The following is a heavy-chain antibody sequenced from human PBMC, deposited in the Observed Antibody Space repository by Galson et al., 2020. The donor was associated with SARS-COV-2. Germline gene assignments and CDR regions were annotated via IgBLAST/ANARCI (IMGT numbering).Heavy chain of an antibody. D-gene: IGHD7-27*01. Sequence: GGSLRLSCAASGFSLSRFNMHWVRQAPGTGLEWVTLIWMDGSKMYYSDSVKGRFTISRDNSKNTVYLHMNSVRAEDTAVYFCARENWGSSDYWGQGTLVTVST. CDR3: ARENWGSSDY. CDR1: GFSLSRFN. V-gene: IGHV3-33*01. J-gene: IGHJ4*02. CDR2: IWMDGSKM.